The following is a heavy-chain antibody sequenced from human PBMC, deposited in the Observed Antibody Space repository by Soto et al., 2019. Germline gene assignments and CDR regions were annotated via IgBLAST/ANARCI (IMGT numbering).Heavy chain of an antibody. CDR1: GSTSTTHA. V-gene: IGHV3-23*01. CDR3: AKILSPRVIGDGMDI. Sequence: PGGSLRPSCAASGSTSTTHAMIWLRQAPRQGLEWVSAIGATGDNTYYADSVRGRFTISRDNSKNTLYLQMNTLSAEDTAIYYCAKILSPRVIGDGMDIWGQGTTVTVSS. CDR2: IGATGDNT. J-gene: IGHJ6*02. D-gene: IGHD2-15*01.